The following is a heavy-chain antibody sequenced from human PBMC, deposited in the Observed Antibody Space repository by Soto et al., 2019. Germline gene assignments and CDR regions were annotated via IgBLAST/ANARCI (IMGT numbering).Heavy chain of an antibody. CDR3: ARERKSGYEHDAFDI. CDR1: GGTFSSYA. J-gene: IGHJ3*02. D-gene: IGHD5-12*01. CDR2: IIPIFGIA. V-gene: IGHV1-69*10. Sequence: ASVKVSCKASGGTFSSYAISWVRQAPGQGLEWMGGIIPIFGIANYAQKFQGRVTITADKSTSTAYMELSSLRSEDTAVYYCARERKSGYEHDAFDIWGQGTMVTVSS.